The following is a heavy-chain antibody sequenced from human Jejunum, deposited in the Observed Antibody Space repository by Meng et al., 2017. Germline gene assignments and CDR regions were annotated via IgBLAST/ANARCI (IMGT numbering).Heavy chain of an antibody. CDR1: GASISDNNW. Sequence: VQLEGAGPGLVKPSGTLFLTCAVPGASISDNNWWSWVRQAPGKGLEWIGEIHHTGNINYNPSLKSRVTMSLDKPKNQFSLEVTSVTAADTAVYYCARDLLGPAIAATGWFDPWGQGTLVTVSS. D-gene: IGHD6-13*01. V-gene: IGHV4-4*02. CDR3: ARDLLGPAIAATGWFDP. CDR2: IHHTGNI. J-gene: IGHJ5*02.